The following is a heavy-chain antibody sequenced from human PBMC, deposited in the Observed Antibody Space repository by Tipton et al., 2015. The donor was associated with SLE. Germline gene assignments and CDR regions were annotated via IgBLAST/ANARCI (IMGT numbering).Heavy chain of an antibody. V-gene: IGHV4-59*02. CDR2: VCNSVST. Sequence: TLSLTCTVSGASVSSFCWNWIRQSPGKGLEWIACVCNSVSTNYDPSLKSRVPISVDTSKNHFSLNLYSVTAADTAVYYCARGSRGVGFDVWGHGTTVIVSS. D-gene: IGHD3-10*01. CDR3: ARGSRGVGFDV. CDR1: GASVSSFC. J-gene: IGHJ6*02.